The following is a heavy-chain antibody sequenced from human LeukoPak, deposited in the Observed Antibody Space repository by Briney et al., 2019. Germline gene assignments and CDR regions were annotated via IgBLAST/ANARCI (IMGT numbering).Heavy chain of an antibody. CDR3: AREAVTTPKNWFDP. CDR1: GGSISSSSYY. D-gene: IGHD4-17*01. J-gene: IGHJ5*02. CDR2: IYYSGST. Sequence: PSETLSLTCTVSGGSISSSSYYWGWIRQPPGKGLEWIGSIYYSGSTYYNPSLKSRVTISVDTSKNQFSLKLSSVTAADTAVYYCAREAVTTPKNWFDPWGQGTLVTVSS. V-gene: IGHV4-39*07.